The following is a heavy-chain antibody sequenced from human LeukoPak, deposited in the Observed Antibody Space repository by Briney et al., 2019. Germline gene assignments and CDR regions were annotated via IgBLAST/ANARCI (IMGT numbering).Heavy chain of an antibody. CDR1: GFTFSSYE. D-gene: IGHD3-22*01. CDR2: ISSSGSTI. J-gene: IGHJ6*02. CDR3: ASSGYYAYYYYGMDV. Sequence: GGSLRLSCAASGFTFSSYEMNWVRQAPGKGLEWVSYISSSGSTIYYADSVKGRFTISRDNAKNSPYLQMNSLRAEDTAVYYCASSGYYAYYYYGMDVWGQGTTVTVSS. V-gene: IGHV3-48*03.